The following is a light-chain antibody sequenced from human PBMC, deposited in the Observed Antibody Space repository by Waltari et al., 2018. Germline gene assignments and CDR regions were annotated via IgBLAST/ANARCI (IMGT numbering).Light chain of an antibody. CDR1: SSNIGHHY. J-gene: IGLJ2*01. CDR3: AAWDDSLSGVV. V-gene: IGLV1-47*01. Sequence: QSVLTQPPSASETPGQRVHISCSGSSSNIGHHYVYWYQQLPGTAPKLLIYRNNQRPSGVPDRFSGSKSGTSASLAISGLRSEDEADYYCAAWDDSLSGVVFGGGSKLTVL. CDR2: RNN.